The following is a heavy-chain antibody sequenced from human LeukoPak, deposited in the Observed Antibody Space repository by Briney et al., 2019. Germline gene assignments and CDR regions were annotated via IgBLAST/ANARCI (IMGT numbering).Heavy chain of an antibody. CDR1: GGSISSYY. V-gene: IGHV4-59*08. D-gene: IGHD3-16*01. Sequence: PSETLSLTCSVSGGSISSYYWSWIRQPPGKGLEWIGYIYYSGRTSYNPSLKSRVSISVDTSNQQFSLQLSSVTAADTAVYYCARGITSDAFDIWGQGTMVTVSS. CDR3: ARGITSDAFDI. CDR2: IYYSGRT. J-gene: IGHJ3*02.